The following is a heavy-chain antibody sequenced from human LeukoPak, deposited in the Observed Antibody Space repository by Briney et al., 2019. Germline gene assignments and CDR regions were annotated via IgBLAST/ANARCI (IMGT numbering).Heavy chain of an antibody. J-gene: IGHJ4*02. CDR1: GGTFSSYA. CDR2: IIPILGIA. Sequence: SVKVSCKASGGTFSSYAISWVRQAPGQGLEWMGRIIPILGIANYAQKFQGRVTITADKSTSTAYMELSSLRSEDTAVYYCARDRGGDGYNYPFDYWGREPWSPSPQ. D-gene: IGHD5-24*01. V-gene: IGHV1-69*04. CDR3: ARDRGGDGYNYPFDY.